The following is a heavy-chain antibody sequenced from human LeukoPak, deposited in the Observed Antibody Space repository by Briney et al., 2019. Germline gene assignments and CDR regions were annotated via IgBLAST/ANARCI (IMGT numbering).Heavy chain of an antibody. J-gene: IGHJ4*02. CDR1: GYRFTGYW. CDR3: ASARGGNYYWDF. V-gene: IGHV5-51*01. Sequence: GESLKISCKGSGYRFTGYWIGWVRQMPGKGLEWMGIIYPGNSDTRYSPSFEGQVTISADKSTNTAYLQWSSLKASDSAMYYCASARGGNYYWDFWGQGTLATVSS. CDR2: IYPGNSDT. D-gene: IGHD3-16*01.